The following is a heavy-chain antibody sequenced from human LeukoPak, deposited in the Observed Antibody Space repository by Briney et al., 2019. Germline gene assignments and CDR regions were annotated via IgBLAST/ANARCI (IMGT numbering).Heavy chain of an antibody. CDR1: GGSISSGSYY. CDR3: ARVSVTVIDY. D-gene: IGHD3-16*02. Sequence: SQTLSLTCTVSGGSISSGSYYWSWIRQPAGKGLEWIGRIYTSGSTNCNPSLKSRVTISVDTSKNQFSLKLSSVTAADTAVYYCARVSVTVIDYWGQGTLVTVSS. J-gene: IGHJ4*02. CDR2: IYTSGST. V-gene: IGHV4-61*02.